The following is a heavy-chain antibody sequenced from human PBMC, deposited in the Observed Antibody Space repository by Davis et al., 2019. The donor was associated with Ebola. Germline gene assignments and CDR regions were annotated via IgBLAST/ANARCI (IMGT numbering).Heavy chain of an antibody. CDR1: GGSFSSHP. Sequence: SVKVSCKTSGGSFSSHPISWVRQAPRQGLEWMGGIIPIFDTPHYAQKFQGRITITADASTSTAYMELSSLRSGDTATYFCARDFDGGNYYFDYWAREPRSPSP. J-gene: IGHJ4*02. D-gene: IGHD3-9*01. V-gene: IGHV1-69*13. CDR2: IIPIFDTP. CDR3: ARDFDGGNYYFDY.